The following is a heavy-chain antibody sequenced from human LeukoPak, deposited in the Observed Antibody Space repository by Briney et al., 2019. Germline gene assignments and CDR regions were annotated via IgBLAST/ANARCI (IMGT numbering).Heavy chain of an antibody. D-gene: IGHD3-16*02. CDR3: ARGLRFIQGPGYYYMDV. V-gene: IGHV4-34*01. Sequence: IPSETLSLTCAVYGGSFNAYYWTWIRQTPGKGLEWIGEINHSGNTNYNPSLESRVTISADTSKNQFSLNLGSVTAADTAIYYCARGLRFIQGPGYYYMDVWGKGTTVTVSS. J-gene: IGHJ6*03. CDR2: INHSGNT. CDR1: GGSFNAYY.